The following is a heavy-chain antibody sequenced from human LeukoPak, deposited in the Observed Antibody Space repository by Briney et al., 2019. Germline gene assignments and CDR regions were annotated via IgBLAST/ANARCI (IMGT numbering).Heavy chain of an antibody. CDR3: AKDYNPGEYFQH. V-gene: IGHV3-21*04. CDR1: GFTFSSYS. CDR2: ITSSSGYL. Sequence: GGSLRLSCAASGFTFSSYSMNWVRQAPGKGLEWVSSITSSSGYLYFADSVKGRFTISRDNAKNSLYLQMNSLRAEDTAVYYCAKDYNPGEYFQHWGQGTLVTVSS. D-gene: IGHD5-24*01. J-gene: IGHJ1*01.